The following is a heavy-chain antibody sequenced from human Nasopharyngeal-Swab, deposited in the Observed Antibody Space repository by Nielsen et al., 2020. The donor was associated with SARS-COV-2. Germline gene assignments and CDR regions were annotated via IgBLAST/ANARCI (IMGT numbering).Heavy chain of an antibody. CDR3: AKDSLNILTGSGWFDP. D-gene: IGHD3-9*01. J-gene: IGHJ5*02. Sequence: VRQAPGPGLEWVSAISGSGGSTYSADFVKGRFTISRDNSKNTLYLQMNSLRAEDTAVYYCAKDSLNILTGSGWFDPWGQGTQVTVSS. CDR2: ISGSGGST. V-gene: IGHV3-23*01.